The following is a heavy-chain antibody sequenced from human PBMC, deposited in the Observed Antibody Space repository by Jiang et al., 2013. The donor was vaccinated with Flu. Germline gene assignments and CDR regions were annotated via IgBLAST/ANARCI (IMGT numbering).Heavy chain of an antibody. D-gene: IGHD3-22*01. CDR3: AHTYYYDTSGKTFDY. V-gene: IGHV2-5*02. Sequence: IRPAPRKDPEWLALIYWDDXKRYSPSLKSRLTITKDPSKNQVVLTMTNMDPVDTATYYCAHTYYYDTSGKTFDYWGQGTLVTVSS. CDR2: IYWDDXK. J-gene: IGHJ4*02.